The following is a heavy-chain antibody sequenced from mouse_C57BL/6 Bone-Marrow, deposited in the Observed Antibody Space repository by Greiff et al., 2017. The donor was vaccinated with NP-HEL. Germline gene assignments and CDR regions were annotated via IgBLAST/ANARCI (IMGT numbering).Heavy chain of an antibody. D-gene: IGHD1-1*01. J-gene: IGHJ4*01. CDR1: GFTFSSYG. CDR3: ARRVYYGSVYYAMDY. Sequence: EVKLMESGGDLVKPGGSLKLSCAASGFTFSSYGMSWVRQTPDKRLEWVATISSGGSYTYYPDSVKGRFTISRDNAKNTLYLQMSSLKSEDTAMYYCARRVYYGSVYYAMDYWGQGTSVTVAS. V-gene: IGHV5-6*02. CDR2: ISSGGSYT.